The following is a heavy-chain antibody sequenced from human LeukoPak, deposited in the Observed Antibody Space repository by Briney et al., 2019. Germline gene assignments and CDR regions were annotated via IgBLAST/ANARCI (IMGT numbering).Heavy chain of an antibody. V-gene: IGHV2-5*08. CDR1: GGSISSYYW. CDR3: ARDAADGCNHYFDY. Sequence: TLSLTCTVSGGSISSYYWSWIRQPPGKALEWLALIYWDDDKRYSPSLKSRLTITKDTSKNQVVLTMTNMDPVDTATYYCARDAADGCNHYFDYWGQGTLVTVSS. J-gene: IGHJ4*02. D-gene: IGHD5-24*01. CDR2: IYWDDDK.